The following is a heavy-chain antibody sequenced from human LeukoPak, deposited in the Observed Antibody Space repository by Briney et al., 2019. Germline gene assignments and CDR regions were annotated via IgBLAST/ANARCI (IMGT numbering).Heavy chain of an antibody. CDR3: ARAPLGYGYYGMDV. CDR2: INHSGST. D-gene: IGHD5-18*01. CDR1: GGSFSGYY. J-gene: IGHJ6*02. V-gene: IGHV4-34*01. Sequence: SETLSLTCAVYGGSFSGYYWSWIRQPPGKGLEWIGEINHSGSTNYNPSLKSRVTISVGTSKNQFSLKLSSVTAADTAVYYCARAPLGYGYYGMDVWGQGTTVTVSS.